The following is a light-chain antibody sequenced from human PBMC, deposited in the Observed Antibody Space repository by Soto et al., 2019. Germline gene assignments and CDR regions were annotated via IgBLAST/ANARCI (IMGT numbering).Light chain of an antibody. V-gene: IGKV1-5*01. CDR1: QSISSW. CDR2: DAS. J-gene: IGKJ1*01. CDR3: QHYDTYSGT. Sequence: DIQMTQSPSTLSASVGDRVTITCRASQSISSWLAWYRQKPGKAPKLLIYDASSLETGVPSRFSGSGSGTLFTLTISSLQPDDFATYYCQHYDTYSGTFGQGTKVDNK.